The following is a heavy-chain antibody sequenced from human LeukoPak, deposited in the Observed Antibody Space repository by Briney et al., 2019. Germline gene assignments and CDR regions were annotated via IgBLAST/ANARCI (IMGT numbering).Heavy chain of an antibody. CDR3: ARGERTFDY. D-gene: IGHD1-1*01. V-gene: IGHV4-4*07. Sequence: PSETLSLTCTVYGGSISNYYWNWIRQPAGEGLEWIGRIFSNGGTNYDPSLKSRVTLSVDTSKNQFSLSLTSVTAADAAVYYCARGERTFDYWGQGTLVTVSS. CDR2: IFSNGGT. J-gene: IGHJ4*02. CDR1: GGSISNYY.